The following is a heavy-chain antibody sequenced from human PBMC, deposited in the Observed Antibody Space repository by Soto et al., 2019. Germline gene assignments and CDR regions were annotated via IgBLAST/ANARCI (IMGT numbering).Heavy chain of an antibody. J-gene: IGHJ6*02. Sequence: ASVKVSCKASGYTFTSYYMHWVRQAPGQGLEWMGVINPSGGRANYAQKFQGRVTITTDASTSTAYMELSSLRSEDTAVYYCARDYEIIAAVDYYGMDVWGQGTTVTVSS. D-gene: IGHD6-13*01. V-gene: IGHV1-46*01. CDR3: ARDYEIIAAVDYYGMDV. CDR1: GYTFTSYY. CDR2: INPSGGRA.